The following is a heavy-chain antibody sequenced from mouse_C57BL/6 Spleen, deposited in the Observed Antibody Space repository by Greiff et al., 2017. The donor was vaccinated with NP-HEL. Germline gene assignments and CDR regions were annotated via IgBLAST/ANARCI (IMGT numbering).Heavy chain of an antibody. CDR1: GYTFTSYW. CDR2: IYPSDSET. Sequence: VQLQQPGAELVRPGSSVKLSCKASGYTFTSYWMDWVKQRPGQGLEWIGNIYPSDSETHYNQKFKDKATLTVDKSSSTAYMQLSSLTSEDSAVYYCARRSSYVGGFDYWGQGTTLTVSS. J-gene: IGHJ2*01. V-gene: IGHV1-61*01. D-gene: IGHD1-1*01. CDR3: ARRSSYVGGFDY.